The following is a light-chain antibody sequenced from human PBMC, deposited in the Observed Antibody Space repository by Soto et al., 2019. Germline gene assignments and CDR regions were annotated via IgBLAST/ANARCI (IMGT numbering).Light chain of an antibody. CDR1: SSDVGGYNY. CDR3: SSYTSSSTLGV. Sequence: QSALTQPASVSGSPGQSITISCTGTSSDVGGYNYVSWYQQHPGKAPQLMIYDVSNRPAGVSSRFSGSKSGNTASLTISGLQAEDEADYYCSSYTSSSTLGVFGGGTKLTVL. V-gene: IGLV2-14*01. CDR2: DVS. J-gene: IGLJ3*02.